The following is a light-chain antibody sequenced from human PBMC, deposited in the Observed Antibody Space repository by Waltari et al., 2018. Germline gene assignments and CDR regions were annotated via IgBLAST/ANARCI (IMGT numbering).Light chain of an antibody. CDR2: DAS. CDR3: QQRSNWPPIT. V-gene: IGKV3-11*01. CDR1: QSVNNY. Sequence: EIVLTQSPATLSLSPGERATLSCRASQSVNNYLAWYQQKPGQAPRLLIYDASNRATGIHARFSGSGSGTEFTLPNSSLEPEDFAVYYCQQRSNWPPITFGQGTRLEIK. J-gene: IGKJ5*01.